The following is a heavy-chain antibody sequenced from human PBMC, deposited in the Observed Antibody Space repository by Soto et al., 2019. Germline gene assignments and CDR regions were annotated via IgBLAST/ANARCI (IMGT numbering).Heavy chain of an antibody. D-gene: IGHD2-15*01. CDR2: ISYDGTIK. CDR3: ARLRVDYYGMDV. V-gene: IGHV3-30-3*01. CDR1: GFTFSTYA. Sequence: QVQLVESGGGVVQPGRSLRLSCAASGFTFSTYAMHWVRQAPGKGLEWLAVISYDGTIKYYADSVKGRFTISRDNSKNTLYLQMNSLRDDDTAVYYCARLRVDYYGMDVWGQGTTVTVSS. J-gene: IGHJ6*02.